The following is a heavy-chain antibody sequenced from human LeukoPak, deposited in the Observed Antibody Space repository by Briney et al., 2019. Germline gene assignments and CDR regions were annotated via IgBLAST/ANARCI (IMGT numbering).Heavy chain of an antibody. CDR3: ARDEPHSLYYDYVWGSPLSFDY. Sequence: QSGGFLRLSCAASGFTFSSYWMHWVRQAPGKGLVWVSRINSDGSSTSYADSVKGRFTISRDNAKNTLYLQMNSLRAEDTAVYYCARDEPHSLYYDYVWGSPLSFDYWGQGTLVTVSS. CDR1: GFTFSSYW. CDR2: INSDGSST. D-gene: IGHD3-16*01. V-gene: IGHV3-74*01. J-gene: IGHJ4*02.